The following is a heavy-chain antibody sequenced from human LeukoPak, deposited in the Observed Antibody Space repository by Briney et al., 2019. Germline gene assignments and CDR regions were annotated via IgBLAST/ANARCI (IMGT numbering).Heavy chain of an antibody. V-gene: IGHV4-4*07. CDR3: ARGYRISEIRFFEWLLDY. Sequence: SDTLSLTCTVSGGPISGYFWHWIRQPAGKGLEWIGRVHISETTIYNPSLKSRVTMSVDTSNNHLSLNLSSVTAADTAVYYCARGYRISEIRFFEWLLDYWGQGYLVTVSS. J-gene: IGHJ4*02. CDR2: VHISETT. CDR1: GGPISGYF. D-gene: IGHD3-3*01.